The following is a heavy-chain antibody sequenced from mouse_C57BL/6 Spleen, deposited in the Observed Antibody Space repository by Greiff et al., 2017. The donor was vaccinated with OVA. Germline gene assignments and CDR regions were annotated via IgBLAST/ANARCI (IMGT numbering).Heavy chain of an antibody. Sequence: EVKLMESGGGLVKPGGSLKLSCAASGFTFSDYGMHWVRQAPEKGLEWVAYISSGSSTIYYADTVKGRFTISRDNAKNTLFLQMTSLRSEDTAMYYCARKSKRVYYFDYWGQGTTLTVSS. V-gene: IGHV5-17*01. CDR3: ARKSKRVYYFDY. D-gene: IGHD1-3*01. CDR1: GFTFSDYG. J-gene: IGHJ2*01. CDR2: ISSGSSTI.